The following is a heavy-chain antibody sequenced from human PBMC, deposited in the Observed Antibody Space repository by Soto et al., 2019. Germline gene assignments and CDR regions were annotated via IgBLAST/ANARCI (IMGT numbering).Heavy chain of an antibody. V-gene: IGHV4-39*07. CDR3: ARVPDY. J-gene: IGHJ4*02. Sequence: SETLSLTCSVSGVSLISTSGYYWGWIRLAPGKRLEWIGNVHYSGSTYYNPSLKSRVTISVDRSKNQFSLNLSSVTAADTAVYYCARVPDYWGQGTLVTVSS. CDR1: GVSLISTSGYY. CDR2: VHYSGST.